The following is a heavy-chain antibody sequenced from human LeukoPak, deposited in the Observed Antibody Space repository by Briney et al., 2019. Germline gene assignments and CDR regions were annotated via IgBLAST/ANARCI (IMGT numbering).Heavy chain of an antibody. Sequence: ASVKVSCKASGYTFTSYGISWVRQAPGQGLEWMGWISAYNGNTNYAQKLQGRVTMTTDTSTSTAYMELRSLRSDDTAVYYCANGDDFWSGYSYYFDYWGQGTLVTVSS. CDR3: ANGDDFWSGYSYYFDY. CDR1: GYTFTSYG. D-gene: IGHD3-3*01. V-gene: IGHV1-18*01. J-gene: IGHJ4*02. CDR2: ISAYNGNT.